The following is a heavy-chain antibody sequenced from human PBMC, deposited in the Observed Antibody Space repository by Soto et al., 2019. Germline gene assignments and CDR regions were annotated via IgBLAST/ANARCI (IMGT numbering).Heavy chain of an antibody. J-gene: IGHJ4*02. CDR2: IAHDGHT. CDR1: GGSITTSVL. V-gene: IGHV4-4*02. CDR3: AGGRDYDY. Sequence: SETLSLTCDASGGSITTSVLWTWVRQFPGRGLEWIGEIAHDGHTNYNPSLSGRVTMSVDLSNSQFSLNVASINSPDTAVYFCAGGRDYDYWGQGTLVTVSS. D-gene: IGHD1-26*01.